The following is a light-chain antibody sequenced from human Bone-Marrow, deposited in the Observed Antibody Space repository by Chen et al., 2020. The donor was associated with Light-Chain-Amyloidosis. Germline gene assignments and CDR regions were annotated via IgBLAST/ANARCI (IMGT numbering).Light chain of an antibody. J-gene: IGKJ1*01. CDR1: QSISSW. CDR2: KAS. V-gene: IGKV1-5*03. Sequence: DIQMTQSPSTLSASVGDRVTITCRASQSISSWLAWYQQKPGKAPKLLIYKASILEAGVPSRFSGSGAGTEFTLTISRLQPDDFATYYCQQYKSYHTTFGQGTKVELK. CDR3: QQYKSYHTT.